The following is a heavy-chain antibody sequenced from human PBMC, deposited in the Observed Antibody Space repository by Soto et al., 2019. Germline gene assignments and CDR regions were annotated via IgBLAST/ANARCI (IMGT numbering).Heavy chain of an antibody. D-gene: IGHD6-13*01. CDR2: IYRSGST. CDR1: GGSISSGPYY. V-gene: IGHV4-31*03. J-gene: IGHJ4*02. Sequence: SETLSLTCSVSGGSISSGPYYWSWIRQLPGKGLEWTGYIYRSGSTYYRSSLKSRVTISIDTSKNQFSLKLTSVTAADTAVYYCARGEESTNWYPFDEWGQGILVTVSS. CDR3: ARGEESTNWYPFDE.